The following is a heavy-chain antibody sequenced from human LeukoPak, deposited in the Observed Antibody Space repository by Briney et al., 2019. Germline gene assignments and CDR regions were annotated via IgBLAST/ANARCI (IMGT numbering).Heavy chain of an antibody. J-gene: IGHJ4*02. CDR1: GFTFSTYG. CDR3: AKDWSESSGYSHIDY. V-gene: IGHV3-30*02. Sequence: GGSLRLSCAASGFTFSTYGIHWVRQAPGKGLEWVTFIRYDGSLKYYVDSVKGRFTISRDNSKNTVYLQMNSLRAEDTAVYYCAKDWSESSGYSHIDYWGQGTLVTVSS. D-gene: IGHD3-22*01. CDR2: IRYDGSLK.